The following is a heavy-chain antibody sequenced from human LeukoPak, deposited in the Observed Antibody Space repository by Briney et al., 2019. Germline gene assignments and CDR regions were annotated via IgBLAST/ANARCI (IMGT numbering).Heavy chain of an antibody. V-gene: IGHV3-33*01. CDR3: ARDPGIAVAFDY. D-gene: IGHD6-19*01. CDR2: IWYDGNNK. CDR1: GFTFSSYG. Sequence: PGGSLRLSCAASGFTFSSYGMHWVRQAPGKGLEWVAVIWYDGNNKYYADSVKGRFTISRDNSKNTLYLQMNSLRVEDTAVYYCARDPGIAVAFDYWGQGTLVTVSS. J-gene: IGHJ4*02.